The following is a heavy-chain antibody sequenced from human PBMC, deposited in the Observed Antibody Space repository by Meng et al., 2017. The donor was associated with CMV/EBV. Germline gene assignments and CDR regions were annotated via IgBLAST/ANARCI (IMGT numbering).Heavy chain of an antibody. CDR3: ARDYGYCSSTSCYGNWYFDL. D-gene: IGHD2-2*03. J-gene: IGHJ2*01. V-gene: IGHV4-31*02. CDR1: GGYY. CDR2: SYYSGST. Sequence: GGYYWSWSRQHPGKGLEWIGYSYYSGSTYYNPSLKSRVTRSVDTSKSQFSLKLSSVTAADTAVYYCARDYGYCSSTSCYGNWYFDLWGRGTLVTVSS.